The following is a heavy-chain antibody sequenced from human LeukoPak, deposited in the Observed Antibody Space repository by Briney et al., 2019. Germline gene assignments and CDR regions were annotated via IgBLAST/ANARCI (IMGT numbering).Heavy chain of an antibody. V-gene: IGHV4-59*01. CDR1: GGSISSYY. CDR3: ARELITMVRGVIVEYFDY. J-gene: IGHJ4*02. CDR2: IYYSGST. Sequence: SETLSLTCTVSGGSISSYYWSWIRQPPGKGLELSGYIYYSGSTNYNPSLKSRVTISVDTSKNQFSLKLSSVTAADTAVYYCARELITMVRGVIVEYFDYWGQGTLVAVSS. D-gene: IGHD3-10*01.